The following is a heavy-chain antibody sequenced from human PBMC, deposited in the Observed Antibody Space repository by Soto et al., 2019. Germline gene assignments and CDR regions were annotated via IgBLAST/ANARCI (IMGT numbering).Heavy chain of an antibody. CDR2: ISGSGGST. CDR3: AKDSVIAVVGTCDY. D-gene: IGHD6-19*01. V-gene: IGHV3-23*01. CDR1: GFTFSSYA. J-gene: IGHJ4*02. Sequence: EVQLLESGGDLVQPGGSLRLSCAASGFTFSSYAMSWVRQAPGKGLEWVSAISGSGGSTYYADSVKGRFTISRDNSKNTLYLQMNSLRAEDTAVYYCAKDSVIAVVGTCDYWGQGTLVTVSS.